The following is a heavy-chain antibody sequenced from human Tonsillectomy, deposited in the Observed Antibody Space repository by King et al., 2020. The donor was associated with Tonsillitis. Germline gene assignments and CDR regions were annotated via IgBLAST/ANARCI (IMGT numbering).Heavy chain of an antibody. CDR2: ISSSSSYI. CDR1: GFTFSSYS. Sequence: VQLVESGGGLVKPGGSLRLSCAASGFTFSSYSMNWVRQAPGKGLEWVSSISSSSSYIYYADSVKGRFTISRDNAKNSLYLQMNSLRAEDTAVYYYPRGGYSYGTYYYYYGMDVWGQGTTVTVSS. D-gene: IGHD5-18*01. CDR3: PRGGYSYGTYYYYYGMDV. J-gene: IGHJ6*02. V-gene: IGHV3-21*01.